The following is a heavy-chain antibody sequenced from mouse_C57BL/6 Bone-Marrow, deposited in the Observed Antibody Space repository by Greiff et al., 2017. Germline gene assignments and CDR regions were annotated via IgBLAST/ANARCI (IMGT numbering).Heavy chain of an antibody. Sequence: VQLQQSGAELVKPGASVKMSCKASGYTFTTYPLEWMKQNHGKSLEWIGNFHPYTDDPKYNEQFKSKATLTVEKSSSTVNVELSRLTSEHSAVYYCERGGNYGGYYFDYWGQGTTLTVSS. J-gene: IGHJ2*01. CDR2: FHPYTDDP. CDR1: GYTFTTYP. CDR3: ERGGNYGGYYFDY. V-gene: IGHV1-47*01. D-gene: IGHD2-1*01.